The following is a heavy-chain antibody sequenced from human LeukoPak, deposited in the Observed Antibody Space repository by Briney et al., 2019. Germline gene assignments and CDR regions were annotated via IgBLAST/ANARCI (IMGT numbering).Heavy chain of an antibody. Sequence: GGSLRPSCAASGFTFSSYGMSWVRQAPGKGLEWVSGMSGSGGSTYYADSVKGRFTISRDNSKNTLYLQMNSLRAEDTAVYYCAKDSYYDYVWGSYRYTNQFDYWGQGTLVTVSS. CDR3: AKDSYYDYVWGSYRYTNQFDY. V-gene: IGHV3-23*01. CDR2: MSGSGGST. CDR1: GFTFSSYG. J-gene: IGHJ4*02. D-gene: IGHD3-16*02.